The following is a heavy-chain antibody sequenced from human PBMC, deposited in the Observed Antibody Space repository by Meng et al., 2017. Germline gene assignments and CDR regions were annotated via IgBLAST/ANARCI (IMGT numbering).Heavy chain of an antibody. CDR3: ASGSQWLFPY. J-gene: IGHJ4*02. CDR1: GFTFSSYA. D-gene: IGHD6-19*01. V-gene: IGHV3-30*01. Sequence: QVQLVESGGGVVQPGRSLRLSCAASGFTFSSYAMHWVRQAPGKGLEWVAVISYDGSNKYYADSVKGRFTISRDNSKNTLYLQMNSLRAEDTAVYYCASGSQWLFPYWGQGTLVTVSS. CDR2: ISYDGSNK.